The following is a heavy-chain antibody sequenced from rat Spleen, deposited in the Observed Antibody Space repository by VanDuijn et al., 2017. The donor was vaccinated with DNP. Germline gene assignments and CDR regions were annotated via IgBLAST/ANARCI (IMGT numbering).Heavy chain of an antibody. J-gene: IGHJ2*01. Sequence: EVQLVESGGGLVQPGRSMKLSCAASGFTFSNYYMAWVRQAPTKGRELVAYLSTGGGITYYRDSVKGRVTLSRDNAERTLYLQMNSLQTDDTAMYFCAFPSYYGYTVFDYWGQGVMVTVSS. CDR1: GFTFSNYY. CDR3: AFPSYYGYTVFDY. V-gene: IGHV5-25*01. D-gene: IGHD1-6*01. CDR2: LSTGGGIT.